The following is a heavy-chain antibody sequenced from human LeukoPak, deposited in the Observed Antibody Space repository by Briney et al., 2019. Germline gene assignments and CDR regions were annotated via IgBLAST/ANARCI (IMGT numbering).Heavy chain of an antibody. D-gene: IGHD6-6*01. CDR3: ARDQGIAARGGMDA. J-gene: IGHJ6*02. CDR2: ISSSGSTI. V-gene: IGHV3-48*03. CDR1: GFTFSSYE. Sequence: PGGSLRLSCAASGFTFSSYEMNWVRQAPGKGREGGSYISSSGSTIYYADAVKGRFTISRDNAKPSLYLQMNSLRAEDTAVYYCARDQGIAARGGMDAWGQGTTVTVS.